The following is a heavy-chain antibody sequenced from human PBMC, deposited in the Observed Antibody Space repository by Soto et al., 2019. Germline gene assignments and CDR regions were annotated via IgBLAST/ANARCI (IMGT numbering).Heavy chain of an antibody. Sequence: GGSLRLSCAASGLTFSIYSMNWVRQAPGKGLEWLSYINNSSSRIYYADSVKGRFTISRDNAKNSVNLQMNSLRGEDTAVYYCASDSSAFDHWGQGALVTVS. CDR3: ASDSSAFDH. D-gene: IGHD3-10*01. CDR2: INNSSSRI. CDR1: GLTFSIYS. J-gene: IGHJ4*02. V-gene: IGHV3-48*01.